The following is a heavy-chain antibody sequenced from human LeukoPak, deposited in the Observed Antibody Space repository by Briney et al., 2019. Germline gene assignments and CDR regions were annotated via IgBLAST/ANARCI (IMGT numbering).Heavy chain of an antibody. CDR1: GGTFSSYA. CDR2: IIPIFDTA. V-gene: IGHV1-69*05. Sequence: GASVKVSCKASGGTFSSYAISWVRQAPGQGLEWMGGIIPIFDTANYAQKFQGRVTITTDKSTSTAYMELSSLRSEDTAVYYCARGLEPYHRSTSPLAAGYFDYWGQGTLVTVSS. J-gene: IGHJ4*02. D-gene: IGHD1-1*01. CDR3: ARGLEPYHRSTSPLAAGYFDY.